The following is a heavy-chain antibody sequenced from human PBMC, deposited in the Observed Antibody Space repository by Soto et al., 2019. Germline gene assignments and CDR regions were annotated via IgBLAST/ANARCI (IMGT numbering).Heavy chain of an antibody. CDR2: VHNSGST. V-gene: IGHV4-59*08. Sequence: SETLSLTCTVSGGSISSHYWSWIRQPPGKRLEWIGYVHNSGSTNYNPSLKSRVTTAVDTSKNQFSLRLSSVTAADTAVYYCARRYGSCFDYWGQGTLVTAPQ. CDR3: ARRYGSCFDY. D-gene: IGHD5-18*01. J-gene: IGHJ4*02. CDR1: GGSISSHY.